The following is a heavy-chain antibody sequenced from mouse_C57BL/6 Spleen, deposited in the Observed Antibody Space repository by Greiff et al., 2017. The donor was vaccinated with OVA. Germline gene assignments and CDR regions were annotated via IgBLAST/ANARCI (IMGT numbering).Heavy chain of an antibody. J-gene: IGHJ1*03. CDR3: ALGRYFDV. CDR1: GYSFTGYY. D-gene: IGHD4-1*01. V-gene: IGHV1-42*01. Sequence: EVMLVESGPELVKPGASVKISCKASGYSFTGYYMNWVKQSPEKSLEWIGEINPSTCGTTYNQKFKAKATLTVDKSSSTAYMQLKSLTSEDSAVYYCALGRYFDVWGTGTTVTVSS. CDR2: INPSTCGT.